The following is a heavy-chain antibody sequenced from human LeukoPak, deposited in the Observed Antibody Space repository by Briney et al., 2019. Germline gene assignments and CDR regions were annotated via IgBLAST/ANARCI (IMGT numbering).Heavy chain of an antibody. V-gene: IGHV4-39*07. Sequence: SETLSLTCTVSGGSISSSSYYWGWIRQPPGKGLEWIGSIYYSGSTYYNPSLKSRVTISVDTSKNQFSLKLSSVTAADTAVYYCATTMVRGVLTNWGQGTLVTVSS. CDR2: IYYSGST. CDR1: GGSISSSSYY. J-gene: IGHJ4*02. CDR3: ATTMVRGVLTN. D-gene: IGHD3-10*01.